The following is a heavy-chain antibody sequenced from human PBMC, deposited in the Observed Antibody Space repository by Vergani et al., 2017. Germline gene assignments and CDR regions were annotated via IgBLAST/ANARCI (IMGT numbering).Heavy chain of an antibody. CDR2: IYYSGST. D-gene: IGHD2-15*01. CDR1: NASVSNTFYY. CDR3: TRPWALVAANNLFDP. Sequence: QVQLQESGPGLVKPSETLSLTCTVSNASVSNTFYYWGWIRQTPGKGLEWIGSIYYSGSTYYNPSLESRVTMSVDTSKSQFSLKLSSVTAADTAVYYCTRPWALVAANNLFDPWGQGTLVTVSS. V-gene: IGHV4-39*01. J-gene: IGHJ5*02.